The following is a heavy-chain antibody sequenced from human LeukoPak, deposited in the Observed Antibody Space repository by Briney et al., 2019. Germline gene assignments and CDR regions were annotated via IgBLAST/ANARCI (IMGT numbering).Heavy chain of an antibody. J-gene: IGHJ4*02. CDR3: AKAPVTSCRGAFCYPFDS. V-gene: IGHV3-23*01. CDR2: ISGSDAGK. CDR1: GFTFSSFA. Sequence: GGSLRLSCAASGFTFSSFAMSWVRRAPGKGREWVSAISGSDAGKYYADSVRGRFTISRDNSRNTMYLQMNSLRVEDAAVYYCAKAPVTSCRGAFCYPFDSWGQGTLVTVSS. D-gene: IGHD2-15*01.